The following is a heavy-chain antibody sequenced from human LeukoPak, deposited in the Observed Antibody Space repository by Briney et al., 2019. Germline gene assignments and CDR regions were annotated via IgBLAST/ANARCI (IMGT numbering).Heavy chain of an antibody. CDR3: ARGLGYCSGGSCYSGDLDH. V-gene: IGHV4-59*01. CDR1: GGSISSYY. D-gene: IGHD2-15*01. Sequence: PSETLSLTCTVSGGSISSYYWSWIRQPPGKGLEWIGYIYYSGSTNYNPSLKSRVTISVDTSKNQFSLELSSVTAADTAVYYCARGLGYCSGGSCYSGDLDHWGQGTLVTVSS. J-gene: IGHJ4*02. CDR2: IYYSGST.